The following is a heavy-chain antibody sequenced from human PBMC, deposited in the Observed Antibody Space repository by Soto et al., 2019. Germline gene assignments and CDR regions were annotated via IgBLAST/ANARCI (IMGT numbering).Heavy chain of an antibody. V-gene: IGHV4-34*01. CDR1: GGSFSGYY. CDR2: INHSGST. D-gene: IGHD4-17*01. CDR3: VACYYGDYPRY. J-gene: IGHJ4*02. Sequence: KTSETLSLTCPVFGGSFSGYYSSWVRQSPGKGLEWIGEINHSGSTNYHPSLKSRLTISVDTPKNQFSLKLHSVTAADTALYYCVACYYGDYPRYWGRGTLVTVSS.